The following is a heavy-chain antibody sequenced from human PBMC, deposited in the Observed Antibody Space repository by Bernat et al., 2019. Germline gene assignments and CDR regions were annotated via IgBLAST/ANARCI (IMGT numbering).Heavy chain of an antibody. V-gene: IGHV3-74*01. D-gene: IGHD3-3*01. J-gene: IGHJ6*02. CDR2: INSDGSST. CDR3: ARAYAQTYYDFWSAWDGMGV. CDR1: GFTFSSYW. Sequence: EVQLVESGGGLVQPGGSLRLSCAASGFTFSSYWMHWVRQAPGKGLVWVSRINSDGSSTSYADSVKGRFTISRDNAKNTLYLQMNSLSAEDTAVYYCARAYAQTYYDFWSAWDGMGVWGQGTTVTVSS.